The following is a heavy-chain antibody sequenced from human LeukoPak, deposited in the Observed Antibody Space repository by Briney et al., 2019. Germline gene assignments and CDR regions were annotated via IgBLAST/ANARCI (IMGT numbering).Heavy chain of an antibody. CDR3: ARLSRDGYNYYYYYYYMDV. J-gene: IGHJ6*03. D-gene: IGHD5-24*01. CDR1: GGSFSSYS. V-gene: IGHV4-34*12. CDR2: IIEKGNA. Sequence: PSETLSLTCALYGGSFSSYSWSWTWIRQTPEKGLEWIGEIIEKGNANYNPSLKSRVTIDLDTSKNQFSLKLTSMTAADTAMYYCARLSRDGYNYYYYYYYMDVWGKGTTVTVSS.